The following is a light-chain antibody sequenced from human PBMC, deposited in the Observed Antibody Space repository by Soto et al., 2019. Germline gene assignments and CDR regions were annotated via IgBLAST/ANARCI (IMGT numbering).Light chain of an antibody. J-gene: IGKJ5*01. CDR2: DAS. Sequence: DIQMTQSPSSLSASVGDRVTITRQASQDISTYLNWYQQKPGKAPKLLIYDASNLETGVPSRFSGSGSGTDFTFTISSLQPEDIATYYCQQYENLPITFGQGTRLEIK. CDR3: QQYENLPIT. V-gene: IGKV1-33*01. CDR1: QDISTY.